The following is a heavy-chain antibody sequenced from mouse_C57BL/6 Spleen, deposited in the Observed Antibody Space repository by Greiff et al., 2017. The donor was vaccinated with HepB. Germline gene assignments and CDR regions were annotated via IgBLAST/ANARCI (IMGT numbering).Heavy chain of an antibody. J-gene: IGHJ1*03. Sequence: VQLKESGPELVKPGASVKISCKASGYSFTDYNMNWVKQSNGKSLEWIGVINPNYGTTSYNQKFKGKATLTVDQSSSTAYMQLNSLTSEDSAVYYCARNYGSSPPTEYFDVWGTGTTVTVSS. CDR2: INPNYGTT. V-gene: IGHV1-39*01. CDR1: GYSFTDYN. D-gene: IGHD1-1*01. CDR3: ARNYGSSPPTEYFDV.